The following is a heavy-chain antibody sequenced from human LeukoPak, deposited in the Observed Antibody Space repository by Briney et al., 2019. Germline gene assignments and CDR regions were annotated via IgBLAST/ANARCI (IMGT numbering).Heavy chain of an antibody. CDR2: IYYSGST. CDR1: GGSISSGGYY. CDR3: ARGRYNWNDGFDAFDI. J-gene: IGHJ3*02. D-gene: IGHD1-20*01. V-gene: IGHV4-31*03. Sequence: PSQTVSLTCTVSGGSISSGGYYWSWIRQHPGKGLEWIGYIYYSGSTYYNPSLKSRVTISVDTSKNQFSLKLSSVTAADTAVYYCARGRYNWNDGFDAFDIWGQGTMVTVSS.